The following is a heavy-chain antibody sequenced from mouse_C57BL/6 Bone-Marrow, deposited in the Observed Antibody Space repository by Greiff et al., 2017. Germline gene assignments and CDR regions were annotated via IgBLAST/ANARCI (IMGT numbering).Heavy chain of an antibody. Sequence: VQLQQPGAELVKPGASVKMSCKASGYTFTSYWITWVKQRPGQGLEWIGDIYPGSGSTNYTEKFKSKATLTVDKSSSTAYMQLSSLTSEDSAVYYCAYGNFDYWGQGTTLTVSS. CDR3: AYGNFDY. J-gene: IGHJ2*01. V-gene: IGHV1-55*01. CDR1: GYTFTSYW. CDR2: IYPGSGST. D-gene: IGHD1-1*02.